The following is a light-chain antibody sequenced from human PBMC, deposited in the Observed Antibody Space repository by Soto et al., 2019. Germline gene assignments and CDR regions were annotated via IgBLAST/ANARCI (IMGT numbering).Light chain of an antibody. J-gene: IGKJ1*01. V-gene: IGKV1-5*01. Sequence: DIQMTQSPSTLSPSVGDRVTITCRAGQSISPWLAWYQQRPGKAPKLLIFDASNLESGVPSRFSGSGSGTDFTLTISSLQPDDFATYYCQRYSSYPWTFGQGTKVEIK. CDR1: QSISPW. CDR3: QRYSSYPWT. CDR2: DAS.